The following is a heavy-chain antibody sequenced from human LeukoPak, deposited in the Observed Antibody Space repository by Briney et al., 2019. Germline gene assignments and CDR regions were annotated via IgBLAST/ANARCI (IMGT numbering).Heavy chain of an antibody. CDR2: IKQDGSDK. CDR1: GFTFSSNW. CDR3: TGGGSFFYY. V-gene: IGHV3-7*05. J-gene: IGHJ4*02. Sequence: PGGSLRLSCAVSGFTFSSNWMSWVRQAPGKGLEWVANIKQDGSDKYYVDSVNGRFTISRGNAKTSLYLQMSSLRAEDTAVYYCTGGGSFFYYWGQGTLVTVSS. D-gene: IGHD3-3*02.